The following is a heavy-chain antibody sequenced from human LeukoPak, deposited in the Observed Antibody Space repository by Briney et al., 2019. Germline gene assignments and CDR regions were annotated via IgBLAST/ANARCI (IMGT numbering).Heavy chain of an antibody. D-gene: IGHD1-26*01. V-gene: IGHV1-2*02. CDR3: ARVGATEVSYYYGMDV. Sequence: ASVKVSRKASGYTFTGYYMHWVRQAPGQGLEWMGWINPNSGGTNYAQKFQGRVTMTRDTSISTAYMELSRLRSDDTAVYYCARVGATEVSYYYGMDVWGQGTTVTVSS. CDR1: GYTFTGYY. CDR2: INPNSGGT. J-gene: IGHJ6*02.